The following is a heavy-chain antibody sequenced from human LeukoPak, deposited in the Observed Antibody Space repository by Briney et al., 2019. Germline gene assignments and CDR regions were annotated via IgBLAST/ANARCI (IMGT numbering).Heavy chain of an antibody. V-gene: IGHV3-23*01. Sequence: GGSLRLSCAASGFAFSSYAMSWVRQAPGKGLEWVSGISGSGDNTYYADSVKGQFTISRDNSKNTLYVQVNSLGTEDTAAYYCAKGSYYDSSGSFYFDYWGQGTLVTVSS. D-gene: IGHD3-22*01. CDR2: ISGSGDNT. CDR1: GFAFSSYA. CDR3: AKGSYYDSSGSFYFDY. J-gene: IGHJ4*02.